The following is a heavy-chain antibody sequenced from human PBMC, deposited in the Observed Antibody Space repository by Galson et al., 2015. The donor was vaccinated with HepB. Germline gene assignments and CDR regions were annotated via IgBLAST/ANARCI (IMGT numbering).Heavy chain of an antibody. V-gene: IGHV1-69*13. J-gene: IGHJ4*02. CDR1: GGTFSSYA. CDR2: IIPIFGTA. CDR3: ARGGSYYGPFDY. Sequence: SVKVSCKASGGTFSSYAISWVRQAPGQGLEWMGGIIPIFGTANYAQKFQGRVTITADESTSTAYMELSSLRSEDTAVYYCARGGSYYGPFDYWGQGTLVTVSS. D-gene: IGHD1-26*01.